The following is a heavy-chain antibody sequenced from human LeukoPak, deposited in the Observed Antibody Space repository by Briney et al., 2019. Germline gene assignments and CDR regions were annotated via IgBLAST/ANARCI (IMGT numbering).Heavy chain of an antibody. J-gene: IGHJ4*02. CDR2: IYSGGST. V-gene: IGHV3-53*01. D-gene: IGHD5-18*01. CDR1: GFTVSSNY. Sequence: GGSLRLSCAASGFTVSSNYMSWVRQAPGKGLEWVSVIYSGGSTYYADSVKGRFTISRDNSKNTLYLQMNSLRAEDTAVYYCARGHSYGDPFLVGDYWGQGTLVTVSS. CDR3: ARGHSYGDPFLVGDY.